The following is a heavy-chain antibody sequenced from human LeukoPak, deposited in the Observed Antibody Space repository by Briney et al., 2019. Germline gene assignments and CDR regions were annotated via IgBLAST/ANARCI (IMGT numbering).Heavy chain of an antibody. CDR1: GYTFTRYG. J-gene: IGHJ6*03. D-gene: IGHD3-10*01. Sequence: ASVKVSCKASGYTFTRYGISWVRQAPGQGLEWMGWISAYNGNTNYAQKLQGRVTMTTDTSTSTAYMELRSLRSDDTAVYYCARDHWGIWFGELYPRVYYYYYMDVWGKGTTVTVSS. V-gene: IGHV1-18*04. CDR3: ARDHWGIWFGELYPRVYYYYYMDV. CDR2: ISAYNGNT.